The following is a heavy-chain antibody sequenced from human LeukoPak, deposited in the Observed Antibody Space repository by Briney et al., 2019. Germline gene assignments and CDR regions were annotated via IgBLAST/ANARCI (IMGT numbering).Heavy chain of an antibody. D-gene: IGHD4-17*01. CDR2: ISYDGSNK. CDR1: GFTFSSYA. Sequence: GRSLRLSCAASGFTFSSYAMHWVRQAPGKGLEWVAVISYDGSNKYYADSVKGRFTISRDNSKNTLYLQMNSLRAEDTAVYYCARDSTVYYYYGKDVWGKGTTVTVSS. CDR3: ARDSTVYYYYGKDV. V-gene: IGHV3-30*04. J-gene: IGHJ6*04.